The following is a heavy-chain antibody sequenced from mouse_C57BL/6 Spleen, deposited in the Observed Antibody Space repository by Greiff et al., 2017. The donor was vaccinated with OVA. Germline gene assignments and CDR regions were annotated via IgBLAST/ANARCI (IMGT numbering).Heavy chain of an antibody. Sequence: QVQLQQSGAELVMPGASVKLSCKASGYTFTSYWMHWVKQRPGQGLEWIGEIDPSDSYTNYNQKFKGKSTLTVDKSSSTAYMQLSSLTYEDSAVYYCARGSYYGYGGAYWGQGTLVTVSA. CDR3: ARGSYYGYGGAY. D-gene: IGHD2-2*01. CDR2: IDPSDSYT. J-gene: IGHJ3*01. CDR1: GYTFTSYW. V-gene: IGHV1-69*01.